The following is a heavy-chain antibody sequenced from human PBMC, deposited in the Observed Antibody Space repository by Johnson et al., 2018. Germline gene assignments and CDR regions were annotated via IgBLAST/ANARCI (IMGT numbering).Heavy chain of an antibody. CDR3: AKDIRGPPDYYYYYYLDV. J-gene: IGHJ6*03. CDR1: GFTFDVYA. CDR2: ISWDSGNI. Sequence: VQLVQSGGGLVQPGRSLRLSCAASGFTFDVYAMHWVRQVPGKGMEWVSGISWDSGNIASADSVKGRFTISSDNAKNSLYLQMNSLRAEDTALYYCAKDIRGPPDYYYYYYLDVWGQGTTVTVSS. V-gene: IGHV3-9*01.